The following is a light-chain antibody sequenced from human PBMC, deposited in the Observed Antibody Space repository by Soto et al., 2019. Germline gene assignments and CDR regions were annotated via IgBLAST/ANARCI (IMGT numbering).Light chain of an antibody. CDR1: TSNIGRNT. J-gene: IGLJ2*01. V-gene: IGLV1-44*01. CDR3: AAWDASLNGVV. Sequence: QSVLTQPPSASGTPGQRVTISCSGSTSNIGRNTVHWYQQLPGTAPKLLIYSNNQRPSGVPDRFSGSKSGTSASLAISGLQSADEADYYCAAWDASLNGVVFGGGTKLTVL. CDR2: SNN.